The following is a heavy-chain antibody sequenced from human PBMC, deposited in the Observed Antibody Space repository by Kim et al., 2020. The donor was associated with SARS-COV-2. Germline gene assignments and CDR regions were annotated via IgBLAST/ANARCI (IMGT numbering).Heavy chain of an antibody. J-gene: IGHJ4*02. CDR1: GFTFSSYA. D-gene: IGHD3-10*01. Sequence: GGSLRLSCAASGFTFSSYALSWVRQAPGKGLEWVSVIVFDVVSRYYADSVKGRFTISRDNSKSTLYLQMSSLRAEDTAVYYCAKMGDYYGLGSSREFDYWGQGTLVTVSS. CDR3: AKMGDYYGLGSSREFDY. CDR2: IVFDVVSR. V-gene: IGHV3-23*01.